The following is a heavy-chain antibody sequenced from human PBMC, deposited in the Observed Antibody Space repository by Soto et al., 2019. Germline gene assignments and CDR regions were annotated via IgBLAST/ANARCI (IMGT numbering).Heavy chain of an antibody. D-gene: IGHD2-15*01. CDR2: ISYDGSNK. CDR1: GFTFSSYA. V-gene: IGHV3-30-3*01. J-gene: IGHJ4*02. CDR3: ARDLGGDIPH. Sequence: QVQLVESGGGVVQPGRSLRLSCAASGFTFSSYAMHWVRQAPGKGLEWVAVISYDGSNKYYADSVKGRFTISRDNSKNTLYLKMNSLRAEDRAVYYCARDLGGDIPHGGQGTLFTVSS.